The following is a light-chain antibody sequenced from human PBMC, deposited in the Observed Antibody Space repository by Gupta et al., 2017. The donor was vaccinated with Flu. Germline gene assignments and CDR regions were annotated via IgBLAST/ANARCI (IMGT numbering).Light chain of an antibody. J-gene: IGKJ4*02. CDR2: GSS. CDR3: QQYENFPRT. CDR1: QDITNY. Sequence: DIQMTQSPSSLSAPVGDRVTITCQATQDITNYLNWFQQKPGKAPRLLIYGSSILETGVPSRFTGSGSGTDFTFNISSLQPEDVATYFCQQYENFPRTFGGGTTVEIK. V-gene: IGKV1-33*01.